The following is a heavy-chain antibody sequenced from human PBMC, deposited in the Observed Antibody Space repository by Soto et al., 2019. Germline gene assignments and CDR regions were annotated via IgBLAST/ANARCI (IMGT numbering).Heavy chain of an antibody. CDR1: GYTFTSYY. V-gene: IGHV1-46*03. J-gene: IGHJ4*02. D-gene: IGHD3-22*01. CDR3: ARDLTYYDSSGYNDC. CDR2: INPSGGST. Sequence: ASVKVSCKASGYTFTSYYMHWVRQAPGQGLEWMGIINPSGGSTSYAQKFQGRVTMTRDTSTSTVYMELSSLRSEDTAVYYCARDLTYYDSSGYNDCWGQGTLVTVSS.